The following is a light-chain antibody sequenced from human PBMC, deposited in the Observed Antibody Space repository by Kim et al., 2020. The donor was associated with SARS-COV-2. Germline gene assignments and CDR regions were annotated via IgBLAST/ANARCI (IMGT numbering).Light chain of an antibody. J-gene: IGLJ3*02. V-gene: IGLV10-54*01. CDR2: RNN. CDR1: SNNVGNQG. Sequence: LTQPPSVSKGLRQTATLTCTGNSNNVGNQGAAWLQQHQGHPPKLLSYRNNNRPSGISERLSASRSGNTASLTITGLQPEDEADYDCSAWDSSLNAWVFGGGTQLTVL. CDR3: SAWDSSLNAWV.